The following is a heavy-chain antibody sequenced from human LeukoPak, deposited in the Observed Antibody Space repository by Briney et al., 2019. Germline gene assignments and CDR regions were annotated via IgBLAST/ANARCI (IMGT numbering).Heavy chain of an antibody. D-gene: IGHD6-19*01. CDR2: ISGSGGST. J-gene: IGHJ4*02. Sequence: GGSLRLSCVASGFTFSSYAMSWVRQAPGKGLEWVSAISGSGGSTYYADSVKGRFTISRDNSKNTLYLQMNSLRAEDTAVYYCAKVQHSSGWDGEFFDYWGQGTLVTVSS. V-gene: IGHV3-23*01. CDR3: AKVQHSSGWDGEFFDY. CDR1: GFTFSSYA.